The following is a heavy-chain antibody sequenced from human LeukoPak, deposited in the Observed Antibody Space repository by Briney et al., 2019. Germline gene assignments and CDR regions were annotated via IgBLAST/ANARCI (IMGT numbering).Heavy chain of an antibody. D-gene: IGHD2-2*02. V-gene: IGHV3-7*01. CDR1: GFTFSSYW. CDR2: IKQDGSEK. Sequence: GGSLRLSCAASGFTFSSYWMSWVRQAPGKGLEWVANIKQDGSEKYYVDSVKGRFTISRGNAKNSLYLQMNSLRAEDTAVYYCARGGYCSSTSCYTTPYYFDYWGQGTLVTVSS. CDR3: ARGGYCSSTSCYTTPYYFDY. J-gene: IGHJ4*02.